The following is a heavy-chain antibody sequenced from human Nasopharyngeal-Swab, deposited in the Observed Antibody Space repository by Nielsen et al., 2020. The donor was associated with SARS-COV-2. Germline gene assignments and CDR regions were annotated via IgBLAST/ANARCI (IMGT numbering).Heavy chain of an antibody. J-gene: IGHJ4*02. V-gene: IGHV3-23*01. Sequence: GESLKISCAASGFTFSGYAMSWVRQPPGKGLEWVSAISGSGNSPYYADSVKGRFTISRDNSKNTLYLQMNSLRAEDTAVYYCATPGYSSGWFIGHLGYWGQGTLVTVSS. CDR1: GFTFSGYA. CDR2: ISGSGNSP. CDR3: ATPGYSSGWFIGHLGY. D-gene: IGHD6-19*01.